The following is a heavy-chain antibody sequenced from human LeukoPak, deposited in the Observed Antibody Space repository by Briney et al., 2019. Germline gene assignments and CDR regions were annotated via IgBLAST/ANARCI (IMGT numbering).Heavy chain of an antibody. CDR3: ARGGDSSGWYADY. Sequence: SQTLSFTCTVSGGSISSGSYYWSWIRQPAGKGLEWIGRIYTSGSTNYNPSLKSRVTISVDTSKNQFSLKLSSVTAADTAVYYCARGGDSSGWYADYWGQGTLVTVS. V-gene: IGHV4-61*02. CDR1: GGSISSGSYY. D-gene: IGHD6-19*01. CDR2: IYTSGST. J-gene: IGHJ4*02.